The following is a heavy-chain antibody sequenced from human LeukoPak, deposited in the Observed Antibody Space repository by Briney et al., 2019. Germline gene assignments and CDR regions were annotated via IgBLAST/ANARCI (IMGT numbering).Heavy chain of an antibody. D-gene: IGHD5-18*01. J-gene: IGHJ4*02. V-gene: IGHV3-23*01. CDR1: GSTFSSYA. Sequence: GGSLRLSCAASGSTFSSYAVSWVRQAPGKGLEWVSAISGSGGSTYYADSVKGRFTISRDNSKNTLYLQMNSLRAEDTAVYYCAKVDGDSYANFDYWGQGTLVTVSS. CDR3: AKVDGDSYANFDY. CDR2: ISGSGGST.